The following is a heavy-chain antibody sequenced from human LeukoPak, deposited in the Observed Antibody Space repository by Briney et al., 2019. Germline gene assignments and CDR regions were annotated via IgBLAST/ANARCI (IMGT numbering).Heavy chain of an antibody. D-gene: IGHD2-15*01. V-gene: IGHV3-21*04. CDR1: GFTFSSYS. CDR3: AKGPLYCSGGSCYPHY. J-gene: IGHJ4*02. CDR2: ISSSSSYI. Sequence: GGSLRLSCAASGFTFSSYSMNWVRQAPGKGLEWVSSISSSSSYIYYADSVKGRFTISRDNAKNSLYLQMNSLRAEDTAVYYCAKGPLYCSGGSCYPHYWGQGTLVTVSS.